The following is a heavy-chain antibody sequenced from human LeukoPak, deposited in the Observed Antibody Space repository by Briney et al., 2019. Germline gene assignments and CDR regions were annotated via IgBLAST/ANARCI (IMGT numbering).Heavy chain of an antibody. J-gene: IGHJ4*02. CDR3: ARAPRGGRFRAFDY. CDR1: GYTFTGYY. CDR2: INPNSGGT. D-gene: IGHD3-16*02. V-gene: IGHV1-2*02. Sequence: ASVNVSCKASGYTFTGYYMHWVRQAPGQGLEWMGWINPNSGGTNYAQKFQGRVTMTRDTSISTAYMELSRLRSDDTAVYYCARAPRGGRFRAFDYWGQGTLVTVSS.